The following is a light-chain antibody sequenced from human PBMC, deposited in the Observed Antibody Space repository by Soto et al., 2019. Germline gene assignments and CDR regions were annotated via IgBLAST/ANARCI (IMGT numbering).Light chain of an antibody. V-gene: IGLV2-23*02. Sequence: QSVLTQPASVSGSPGQSITISCTGTSSDVGSYDVVSWYQQHPGKAPQLIIYEVAQRPSGVSDRFSGSKSGSMASLTISGLQAEDEAHYFCCSYAGSTTFWVFGGGTKLTVL. J-gene: IGLJ3*02. CDR1: SSDVGSYDV. CDR2: EVA. CDR3: CSYAGSTTFWV.